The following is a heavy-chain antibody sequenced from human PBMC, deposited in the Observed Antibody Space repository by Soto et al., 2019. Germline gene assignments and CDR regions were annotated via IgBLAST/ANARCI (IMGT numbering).Heavy chain of an antibody. CDR2: IIPIFGTA. CDR1: GGTISSYA. V-gene: IGHV1-69*06. J-gene: IGHJ4*02. D-gene: IGHD5-18*01. CDR3: ARDSGGYSYGYAFGDY. Sequence: QVQLVQSGAEVKKPGSSVKVSCKASGGTISSYAISWVRQAPGQGLEWMGGIIPIFGTANYAQKFQGRVTITADKSTSTAYMELSSLRSEDTAVYYCARDSGGYSYGYAFGDYWGQGTLVTVSS.